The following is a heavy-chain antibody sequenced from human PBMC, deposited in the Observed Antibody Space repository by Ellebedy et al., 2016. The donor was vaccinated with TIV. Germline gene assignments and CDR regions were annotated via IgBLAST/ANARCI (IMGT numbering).Heavy chain of an antibody. V-gene: IGHV4-59*12. J-gene: IGHJ4*02. CDR3: AREGYTEMATLNLDY. Sequence: MPSETLSLTCTVSYGSISSYYWSWIRQPPGKGLEWLGYIVSSGSTTYNPSLKSRVTISVDTSKNQFSLKLTSVTAADTAVYYCAREGYTEMATLNLDYWGQGTLVTVSS. CDR1: YGSISSYY. D-gene: IGHD5-24*01. CDR2: IVSSGST.